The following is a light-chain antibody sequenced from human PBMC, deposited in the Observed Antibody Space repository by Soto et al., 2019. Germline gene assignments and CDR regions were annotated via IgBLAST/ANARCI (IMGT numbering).Light chain of an antibody. CDR3: SSYRSSSPLYV. CDR2: DVS. J-gene: IGLJ1*01. CDR1: SSDVGVYNY. V-gene: IGLV2-14*01. Sequence: QSALTQPASVSGSPGQSITISCSGTSSDVGVYNYVSWYQQHPGKAPKLMIYDVSNRPSGVSNRFSGSKSGNTASLTISGLQAEDEADYYCSSYRSSSPLYVFGTGTQLTVL.